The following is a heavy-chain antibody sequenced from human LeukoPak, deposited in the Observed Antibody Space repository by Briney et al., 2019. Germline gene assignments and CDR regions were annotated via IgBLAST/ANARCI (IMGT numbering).Heavy chain of an antibody. D-gene: IGHD3-10*01. V-gene: IGHV4-39*01. CDR1: GGSISSSSYY. CDR2: IHYSGST. CDR3: ARQRITMVRGVWNWFDP. Sequence: SETLSLTCTVSGGSISSSSYYWGWIRQPPGKGLEWIGSIHYSGSTYYNPSLKSRVTISVDTSKNQFSLKLSSVTAADTAVYYCARQRITMVRGVWNWFDPWGQGTLVTVSS. J-gene: IGHJ5*02.